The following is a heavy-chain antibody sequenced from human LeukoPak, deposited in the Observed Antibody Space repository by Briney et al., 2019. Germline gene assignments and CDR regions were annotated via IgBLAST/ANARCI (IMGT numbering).Heavy chain of an antibody. CDR3: ARRGYEVSDLDN. D-gene: IGHD3-22*01. J-gene: IGHJ4*02. CDR2: INPNNGAT. CDR1: GYTFTGYY. Sequence: GGSVSVSCKASGYTFTGYYMHWVRQAPGQGLEWMGWINPNNGATNFAQKFQGRVAMTRDTSMNTVYMELSSLRSDDTAVYYCARRGYEVSDLDNWGQGTPVSVSS. V-gene: IGHV1-2*02.